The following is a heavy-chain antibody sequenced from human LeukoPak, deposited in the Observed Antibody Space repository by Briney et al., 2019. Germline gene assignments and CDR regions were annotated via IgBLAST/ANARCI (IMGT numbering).Heavy chain of an antibody. CDR1: GFTFSSYG. CDR2: IWYDGSNK. V-gene: IGHV3-33*01. CDR3: ARDTGNLLMDV. D-gene: IGHD2-8*02. J-gene: IGHJ6*02. Sequence: QAGGSLRLSCAASGFTFSSYGMHWVRQAPGKGLEWVAVIWYDGSNKYYADSVKGRFTISRDNSKNTLYLQMNSLRAEDTAVYYCARDTGNLLMDVWGQGTTVTVSS.